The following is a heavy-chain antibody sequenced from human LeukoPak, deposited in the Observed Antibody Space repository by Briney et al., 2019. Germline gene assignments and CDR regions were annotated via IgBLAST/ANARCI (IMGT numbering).Heavy chain of an antibody. CDR1: GGSISSSY. CDR3: ARLEGSGATDY. V-gene: IGHV4-4*07. Sequence: SGTLSLTCTVSGGSISSSYWSWIRQPAGKGLEWIGRFSISGTTNYNPSLRSRVSISVDKSKNQFSLNLSSVTAADTAVYYCARLEGSGATDYWGQGTLVTVSS. CDR2: FSISGTT. D-gene: IGHD1-26*01. J-gene: IGHJ4*02.